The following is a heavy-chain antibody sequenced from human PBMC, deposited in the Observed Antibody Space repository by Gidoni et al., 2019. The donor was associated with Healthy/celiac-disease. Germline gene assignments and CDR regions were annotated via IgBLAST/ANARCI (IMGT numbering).Heavy chain of an antibody. CDR2: IYYSGST. CDR1: GGSISSYY. J-gene: IGHJ4*02. CDR3: ASRSSGWYVY. V-gene: IGHV4-59*01. Sequence: QVQLQESGPGLVKPSETLSLTCTVSGGSISSYYWSWIRQPPGKGLEWIGYIYYSGSTNYNPSLKSRVTISVDTSKNQFSLKLSSVTAADTAVYYCASRSSGWYVYWGQGTLVTVSS. D-gene: IGHD6-19*01.